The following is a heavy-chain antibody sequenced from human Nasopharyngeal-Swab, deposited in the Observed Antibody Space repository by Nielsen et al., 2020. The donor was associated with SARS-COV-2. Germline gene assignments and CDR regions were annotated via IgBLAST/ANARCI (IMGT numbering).Heavy chain of an antibody. V-gene: IGHV3-21*01. Sequence: GESLKTSRAASGFTFSSYSMNWVRQAPGKGLEWVSSISSSSSYIYYADSVKGRFTISRDNAKNSLYLQMNSLRAEDTAVYYCARDLGYDILTGYRFDYWRQGTLVTVSS. CDR2: ISSSSSYI. CDR3: ARDLGYDILTGYRFDY. J-gene: IGHJ4*02. CDR1: GFTFSSYS. D-gene: IGHD3-9*01.